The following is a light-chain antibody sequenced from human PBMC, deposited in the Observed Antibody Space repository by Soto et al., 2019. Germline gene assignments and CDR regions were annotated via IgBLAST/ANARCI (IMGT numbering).Light chain of an antibody. CDR2: AAF. Sequence: EIVLTQSPGTLSLPPGERATLSCRVSQSVSSSYLAWYQQKPGQAPRLLIYAAFTRHTGISDRFNGSGSGTDFVLTINRLEPEDSAVYFCRQYDGPPLTFGPGTKVDIK. V-gene: IGKV3-20*01. CDR1: QSVSSSY. J-gene: IGKJ3*01. CDR3: RQYDGPPLT.